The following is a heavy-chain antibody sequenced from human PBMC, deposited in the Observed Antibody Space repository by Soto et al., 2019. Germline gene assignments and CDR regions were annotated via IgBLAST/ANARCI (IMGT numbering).Heavy chain of an antibody. V-gene: IGHV1-18*01. Sequence: ASVKVSCKASGYTFFTHDISWVRQAPGQGLEWMGWISTYSGGTKYAQKFQGRVTMTTDTSTTTAYLELRSLRSDDTAVYYCARHHGPTTSENWFDPWGQGTLVTVSS. CDR3: ARHHGPTTSENWFDP. CDR2: ISTYSGGT. D-gene: IGHD5-12*01. CDR1: GYTFFTHD. J-gene: IGHJ5*02.